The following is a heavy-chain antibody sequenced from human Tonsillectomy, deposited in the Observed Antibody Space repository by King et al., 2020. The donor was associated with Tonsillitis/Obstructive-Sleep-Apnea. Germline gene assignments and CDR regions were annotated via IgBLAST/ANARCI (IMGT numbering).Heavy chain of an antibody. CDR2: IFYSGST. CDR1: GGSISTYY. Sequence: QLQESGPGLVKPSETLSLTCTVSGGSISTYYWSWIRQPPGKGLEWIGYIFYSGSTNYNPSLKSRVTISVDTSKNQFSLKLSSVTAVDTAVYYCARLGTVVYYYYYRDVWGKGTTVTVSS. D-gene: IGHD2-2*01. V-gene: IGHV4-59*08. J-gene: IGHJ6*03. CDR3: ARLGTVVYYYYYRDV.